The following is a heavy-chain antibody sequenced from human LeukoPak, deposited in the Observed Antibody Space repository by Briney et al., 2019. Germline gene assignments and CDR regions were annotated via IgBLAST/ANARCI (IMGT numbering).Heavy chain of an antibody. Sequence: SETLSLTCAVYGGSFSGYYWSWIRQPPGKGLEWIGEINHSGSTNYNPSLKSRVTISVDTSKNQFSLKLSSVTAADTAVYYCARHPPVAAAPYWGKGTTVTVSS. J-gene: IGHJ6*04. CDR3: ARHPPVAAAPY. CDR1: GGSFSGYY. D-gene: IGHD6-13*01. CDR2: INHSGST. V-gene: IGHV4-34*01.